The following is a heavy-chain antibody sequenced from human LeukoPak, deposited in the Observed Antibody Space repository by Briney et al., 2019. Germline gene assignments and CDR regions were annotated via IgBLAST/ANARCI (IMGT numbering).Heavy chain of an antibody. CDR3: ARGTTIQLMDY. V-gene: IGHV1-2*02. CDR1: GYTFTGYY. J-gene: IGHJ4*02. D-gene: IGHD5-18*01. Sequence: ASVKVSCKASGYTFTGYYMHWVRQAPGQGLEWMGWINPNSGGTNHAQKFQGRVTMTRDTSISTAYMELSRLRSDDTAVYYCARGTTIQLMDYWGQGTLVTVSS. CDR2: INPNSGGT.